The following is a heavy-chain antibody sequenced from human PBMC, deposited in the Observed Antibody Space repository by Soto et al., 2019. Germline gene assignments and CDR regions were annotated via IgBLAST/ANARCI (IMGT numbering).Heavy chain of an antibody. V-gene: IGHV3-66*01. CDR2: IYSGGST. J-gene: IGHJ4*02. D-gene: IGHD3-3*01. CDR1: GFTVSSNY. CDR3: ARNQIRFLEWLFFLDY. Sequence: PGGSLRLSCAASGFTVSSNYMSWVRQAPGKGLEWVSVIYSGGSTYYADSVKGRFTISRDNSKNTLYLQMNSLRAEDTAVYYCARNQIRFLEWLFFLDYWGQGTLVTVSS.